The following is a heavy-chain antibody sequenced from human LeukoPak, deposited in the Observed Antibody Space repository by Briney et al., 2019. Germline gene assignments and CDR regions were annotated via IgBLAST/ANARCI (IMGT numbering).Heavy chain of an antibody. CDR2: ISWDGGST. D-gene: IGHD6-19*01. CDR3: AKAFSSGGLDFDY. V-gene: IGHV3-43*01. J-gene: IGHJ4*02. Sequence: GGSLRLSCAASGFSFSSFWMTWVRQAPGKGLEWVSLISWDGGSTYYADSVKGRFTISRDNSKNSLCLQMSSLRTEDTALYYCAKAFSSGGLDFDYWGQGTLVTVSS. CDR1: GFSFSSFW.